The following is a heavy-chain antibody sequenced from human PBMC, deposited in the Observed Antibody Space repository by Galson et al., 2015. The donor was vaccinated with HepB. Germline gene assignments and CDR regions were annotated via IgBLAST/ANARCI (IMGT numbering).Heavy chain of an antibody. V-gene: IGHV3-48*02. CDR1: GFTFSSSH. Sequence: SLRLSCAASGFTFSSSHMNWVRQAPGKGLEWISYISSDYSAIYYADSVKGRFTISRDNARNSLYLQMNNLRDDDTAVYYCATDRPNWGIGAWGQGTLVTVSS. J-gene: IGHJ5*02. CDR3: ATDRPNWGIGA. D-gene: IGHD7-27*01. CDR2: ISSDYSAI.